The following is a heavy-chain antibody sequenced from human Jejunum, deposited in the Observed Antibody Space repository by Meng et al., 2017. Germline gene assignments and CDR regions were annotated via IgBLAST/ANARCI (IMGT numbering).Heavy chain of an antibody. D-gene: IGHD6-13*01. J-gene: IGHJ4*02. CDR3: ARARTYSSSWDYFDY. Sequence: GGSLRLSCAASGFTFSSYAMHWVRQAPGKGLEYVSSISTNGGSTFYANSVKGRFTISRDNSKSTLYLQMGSLRAEDMAVYYCARARTYSSSWDYFDYWGQGTLVTV. CDR1: GFTFSSYA. CDR2: ISTNGGST. V-gene: IGHV3-64*01.